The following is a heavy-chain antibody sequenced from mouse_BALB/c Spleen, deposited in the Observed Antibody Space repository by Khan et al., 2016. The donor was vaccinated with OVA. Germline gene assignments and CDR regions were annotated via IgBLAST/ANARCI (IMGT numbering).Heavy chain of an antibody. CDR2: INTETGEP. J-gene: IGHJ2*01. V-gene: IGHV9-2-1*01. D-gene: IGHD2-14*01. CDR1: GYTFTDYS. Sequence: QIQLVQSGPELKKPGETVKISCKASGYTFTDYSMHWVKQAPGKGLKWMGWINTETGEPTYTDDFKGRFAFSLETSASTAYLQINNLKNEDTATYFCARDRYDYFDYWGQGTTLTVSS. CDR3: ARDRYDYFDY.